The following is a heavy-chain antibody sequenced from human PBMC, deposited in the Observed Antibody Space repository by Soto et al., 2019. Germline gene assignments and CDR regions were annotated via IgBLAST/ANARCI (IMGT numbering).Heavy chain of an antibody. V-gene: IGHV3-30*18. CDR1: GFTFSSYG. Sequence: QVQLVESGGGVVHPGRSLRLSCAASGFTFSSYGMHWVRQAPGKGLEWVELISYDGGNKYYADSVKGRFTISRDNSKNTLYLRMNSLRAEDTGVYYCAKVLFGGVIVDGGDFDYWGQGTLVTVSS. J-gene: IGHJ4*02. D-gene: IGHD3-16*02. CDR2: ISYDGGNK. CDR3: AKVLFGGVIVDGGDFDY.